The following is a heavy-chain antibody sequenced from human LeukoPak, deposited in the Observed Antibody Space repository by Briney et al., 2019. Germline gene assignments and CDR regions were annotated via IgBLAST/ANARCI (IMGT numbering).Heavy chain of an antibody. Sequence: PSETLSLTCTVSGGSISSYYWSWIRQPPGKGLEWIGYIYYSGSTNYNPSLKSRVTISVDTSKNQFSLKLSSVTAADTAVYYCARDRKMGGIDYWGQGTLVTVSS. J-gene: IGHJ4*02. V-gene: IGHV4-59*01. D-gene: IGHD5-24*01. CDR2: IYYSGST. CDR3: ARDRKMGGIDY. CDR1: GGSISSYY.